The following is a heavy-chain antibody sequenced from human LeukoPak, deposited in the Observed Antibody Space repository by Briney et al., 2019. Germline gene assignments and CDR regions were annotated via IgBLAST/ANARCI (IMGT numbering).Heavy chain of an antibody. CDR3: ASTSASYYYYFYGMDV. CDR1: RFTFSSYA. Sequence: GGSLRLSCAASRFTFSSYAMSWVRQAPGKGLEWVSGISGSGGSTYYADSVKGRFTISRDNSKNTLYLQMNSLRAEDTAVYYCASTSASYYYYFYGMDVWGQGTTVTVSS. V-gene: IGHV3-23*01. CDR2: ISGSGGST. J-gene: IGHJ6*02. D-gene: IGHD6-6*01.